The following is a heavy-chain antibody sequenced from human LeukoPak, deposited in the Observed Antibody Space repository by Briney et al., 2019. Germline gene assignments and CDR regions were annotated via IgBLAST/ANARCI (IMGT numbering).Heavy chain of an antibody. J-gene: IGHJ1*01. D-gene: IGHD3-22*01. CDR3: ARLKYYYDSSGYRAEYFQH. V-gene: IGHV4-59*01. CDR2: IYYSGST. Sequence: TSETLSLTCTVSGGSISSYYWSWIRQPPGKGLEWIGYIYYSGSTNYNPSLKSRVTISVYTSKNQFSLKLSSATAADTAVYYCARLKYYYDSSGYRAEYFQHWGQGTLVTVSS. CDR1: GGSISSYY.